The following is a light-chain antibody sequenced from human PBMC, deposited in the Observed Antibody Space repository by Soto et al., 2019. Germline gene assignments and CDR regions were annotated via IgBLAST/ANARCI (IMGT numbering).Light chain of an antibody. V-gene: IGKV1-39*01. CDR2: DAS. CDR3: QQSYNWPLT. J-gene: IGKJ5*01. CDR1: QSISNY. Sequence: IQMTQSPSSLSASVGNSVAITCRASQSISNYLNWYQQKPGKAPRLLIYDASSLQSGVPSRFSGSGSGTDFTLTISSLHPEDFATYYCQQSYNWPLTFGQGTRLEIK.